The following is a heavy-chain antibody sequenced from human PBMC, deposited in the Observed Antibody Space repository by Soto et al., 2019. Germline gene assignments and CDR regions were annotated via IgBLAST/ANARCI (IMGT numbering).Heavy chain of an antibody. Sequence: EVQLLESGGGLVQRGGSLRISCAASAFTFSSYAMSWVRQAPGKGLEWVSGISASGDRTYYADSVKGRFTISRDNSKNTMYLQMNSLRVEDTAVYKCAKDWDLLRAFDLWGQGTMVTVSS. J-gene: IGHJ3*01. D-gene: IGHD1-26*01. CDR2: ISASGDRT. V-gene: IGHV3-23*01. CDR1: AFTFSSYA. CDR3: AKDWDLLRAFDL.